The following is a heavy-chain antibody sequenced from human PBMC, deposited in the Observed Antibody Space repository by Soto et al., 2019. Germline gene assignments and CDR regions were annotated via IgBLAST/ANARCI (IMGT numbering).Heavy chain of an antibody. J-gene: IGHJ6*02. CDR2: INAGNGNT. Sequence: ASVKVSCKASGYTFTSYAMHWVRQAPGQRLEWMGWINAGNGNTKYSQKFQGRVTITRDTSASTAYMELSSLRSEDSAVYFCARARYQLLHPYYYGMDVWGQGTTVTVSS. V-gene: IGHV1-3*01. D-gene: IGHD2-2*01. CDR1: GYTFTSYA. CDR3: ARARYQLLHPYYYGMDV.